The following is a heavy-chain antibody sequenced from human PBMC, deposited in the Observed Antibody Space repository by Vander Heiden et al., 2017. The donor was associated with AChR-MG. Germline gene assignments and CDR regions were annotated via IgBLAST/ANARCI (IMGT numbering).Heavy chain of an antibody. D-gene: IGHD6-13*01. CDR1: GYTFISYG. Sequence: VNVSCNASGYTFISYGISRVRQARGQGLEWMGWISAYNGNTSYAQKLQGRVTMTTDTSTSTAYMELRSLRSDDTAVYYCARDLVWQPGDDWFDPWGQGTLVTVSS. V-gene: IGHV1-18*01. J-gene: IGHJ5*02. CDR3: ARDLVWQPGDDWFDP. CDR2: ISAYNGNT.